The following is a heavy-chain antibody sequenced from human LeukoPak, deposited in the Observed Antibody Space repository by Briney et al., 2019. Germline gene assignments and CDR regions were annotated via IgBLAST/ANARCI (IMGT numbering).Heavy chain of an antibody. V-gene: IGHV4-34*01. Sequence: PSETLSLTCAVYGGSFSGYYWSWIRQPPGKGLEWIREINHSGSTNYNPSLKSRVTISVDTSKNQFSLKLSSVTAADTAVYYCASLAHYYDSSGYWEGAFDIWGQGTMVTVSS. D-gene: IGHD3-22*01. J-gene: IGHJ3*02. CDR3: ASLAHYYDSSGYWEGAFDI. CDR1: GGSFSGYY. CDR2: INHSGST.